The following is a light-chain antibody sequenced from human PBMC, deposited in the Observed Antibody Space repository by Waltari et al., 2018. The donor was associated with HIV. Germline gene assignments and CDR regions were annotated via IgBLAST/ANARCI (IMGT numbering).Light chain of an antibody. CDR1: SSNIESNT. CDR3: ATWDDSLNGRV. V-gene: IGLV1-44*01. J-gene: IGLJ3*02. Sequence: QSVLTQPPSASGTPGQRVTISCSGSSSNIESNTVNWYQQLPGTAPKLLIYSNYHRPSGVPDRFSGSKSGTSASLAISGLQSEDEADYYCATWDDSLNGRVCGGGTKLTVL. CDR2: SNY.